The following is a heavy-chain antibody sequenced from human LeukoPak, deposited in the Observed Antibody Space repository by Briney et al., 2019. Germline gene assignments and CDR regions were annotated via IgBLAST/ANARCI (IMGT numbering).Heavy chain of an antibody. D-gene: IGHD4-23*01. CDR1: GFNVSSNY. CDR2: IYSGGST. CDR3: ARDNRYGGNLDY. J-gene: IGHJ4*02. V-gene: IGHV3-66*01. Sequence: GGSLRLSCAASGFNVSSNYMSWVRQAPGKGLEWVSVIYSGGSTYYADSVKGRFTISRGNSKNTLYLQMNSLRAEDTAVYYCARDNRYGGNLDYWGQGTLVTVSS.